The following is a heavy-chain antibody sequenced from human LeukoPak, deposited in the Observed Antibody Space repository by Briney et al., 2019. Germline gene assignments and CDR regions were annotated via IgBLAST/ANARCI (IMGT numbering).Heavy chain of an antibody. CDR3: ATPGDYGGH. Sequence: GGSLRLSCAASGFTFSSYAMNWVRQAPGKGLDWVSAISGSGRSTFYADSVKGRFTISRDNAKNSVNLQVKNLRANDTALYYCATPGDYGGHWGQGTLVIVSS. CDR1: GFTFSSYA. D-gene: IGHD4-17*01. J-gene: IGHJ4*02. CDR2: ISGSGRST. V-gene: IGHV3-23*01.